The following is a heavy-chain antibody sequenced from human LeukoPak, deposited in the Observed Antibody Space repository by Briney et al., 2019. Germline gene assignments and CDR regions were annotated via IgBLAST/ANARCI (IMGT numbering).Heavy chain of an antibody. J-gene: IGHJ4*02. D-gene: IGHD3-9*01. CDR1: GYTFTSYY. Sequence: GASVKVSCKASGYTFTSYYMHWVRQAPGQGLEWMGIINPSGGSTSYAQKFQGRVTMTRDTSTSTVYMELSSLRSEDTAVYYCASAALSSDYDILTGHYYFDYWGQGTLVTVSS. CDR2: INPSGGST. CDR3: ASAALSSDYDILTGHYYFDY. V-gene: IGHV1-46*03.